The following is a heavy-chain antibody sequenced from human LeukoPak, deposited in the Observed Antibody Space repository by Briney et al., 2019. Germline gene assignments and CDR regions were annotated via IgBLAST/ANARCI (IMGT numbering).Heavy chain of an antibody. CDR3: ACPSRDGYNCLDY. V-gene: IGHV4-34*01. CDR1: GGSFSGYY. D-gene: IGHD5-24*01. Sequence: PSETLSLTCAVYGGSFSGYYWSWIRQPPGKGLEWIGEINHSGSTNYNSSLKSRVTISVDTSKNQFSLKLSSVTAADTAVYYCACPSRDGYNCLDYWGQGTLVTVSS. J-gene: IGHJ4*02. CDR2: INHSGST.